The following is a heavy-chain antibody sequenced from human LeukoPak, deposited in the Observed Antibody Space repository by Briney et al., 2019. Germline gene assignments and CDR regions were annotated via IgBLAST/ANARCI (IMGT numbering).Heavy chain of an antibody. J-gene: IGHJ6*02. Sequence: ASVKVSCKPSGYTFTSYGISWVRQAPGQGLEWMGWISAYNGNTNYAQKLQGRVTMTTDTSTSTAYMELRSLRSEDTAVYYCARVARAGRYYYYGMDVWGQGTTVTVSS. V-gene: IGHV1-18*01. D-gene: IGHD6-19*01. CDR1: GYTFTSYG. CDR3: ARVARAGRYYYYGMDV. CDR2: ISAYNGNT.